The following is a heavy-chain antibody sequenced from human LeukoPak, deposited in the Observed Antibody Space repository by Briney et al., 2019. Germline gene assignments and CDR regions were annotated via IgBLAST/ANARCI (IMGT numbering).Heavy chain of an antibody. D-gene: IGHD6-6*01. Sequence: GGSLRLSCAASGFTFSSYWRHWGRQAPGKGLVWVSRINTDGSTTTYADSVKGRFTISRDNDKNTLYLQMDSLRAEDRAVYYCARDLGARPDFWGQGTLVTVSS. V-gene: IGHV3-74*01. CDR3: ARDLGARPDF. J-gene: IGHJ4*02. CDR1: GFTFSSYW. CDR2: INTDGSTT.